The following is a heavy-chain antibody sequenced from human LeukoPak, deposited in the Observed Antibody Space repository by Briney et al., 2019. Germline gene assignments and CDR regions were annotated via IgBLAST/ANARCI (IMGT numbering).Heavy chain of an antibody. V-gene: IGHV3-64D*06. CDR3: VKDLDCSSTSCRYYYYYYGMDV. J-gene: IGHJ6*02. D-gene: IGHD2-2*01. Sequence: GGSLRLSCAASGFTFSSYAMHWVRQAPGKGLEYVSAISSNGGSTYYADSVKGRFTISRDNSKNTLYLQMSSLRAEDTAVYYCVKDLDCSSTSCRYYYYYYGMDVWGQGTTVTVSS. CDR2: ISSNGGST. CDR1: GFTFSSYA.